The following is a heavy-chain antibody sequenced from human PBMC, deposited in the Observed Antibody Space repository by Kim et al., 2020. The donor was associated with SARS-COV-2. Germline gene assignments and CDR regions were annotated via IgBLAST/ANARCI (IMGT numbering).Heavy chain of an antibody. D-gene: IGHD1-26*01. CDR3: ARGNSGNFILD. J-gene: IGHJ4*02. CDR2: IHTSGTT. V-gene: IGHV4-4*07. CDR1: GASISSSF. Sequence: SETLSLTCTFSGASISSSFWNWIRQPAGKGLEWVGRIHTSGTTNYNPSLKSRVTMSVDTPNNQFSLTLSSVTATDTAVYYCARGNSGNFILDWGQGTLVTVPT.